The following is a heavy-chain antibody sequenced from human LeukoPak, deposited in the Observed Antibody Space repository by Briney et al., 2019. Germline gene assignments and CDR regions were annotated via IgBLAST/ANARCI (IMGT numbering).Heavy chain of an antibody. J-gene: IGHJ5*02. CDR2: ISSSSTI. D-gene: IGHD3-10*01. V-gene: IGHV3-69-1*02. Sequence: KPGGSLRLSCAASGFTFSDYYMNWVRQAPGKGLEWVSSISSSSTIYYADSVKGRFTISRDNAKNSLYLQMNSLRAEDTAVYYCARDANMYHYGSGRQKNWFDPWGQGTLVTVSS. CDR3: ARDANMYHYGSGRQKNWFDP. CDR1: GFTFSDYY.